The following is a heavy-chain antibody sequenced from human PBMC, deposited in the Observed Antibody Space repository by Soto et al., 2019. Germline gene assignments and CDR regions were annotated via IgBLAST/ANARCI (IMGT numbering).Heavy chain of an antibody. CDR1: GFTFSSYG. CDR2: ISYDGSNK. J-gene: IGHJ4*02. Sequence: SLRLSCAASGFTFSSYGMHWVRQAPGKGLEWVAVISYDGSNKYYADSVKGRFTISRDNSKNTLYLQMNSLRAEDTAVYYCAKDRVPYDSSGYFDYWGQGTLVTVSS. D-gene: IGHD3-22*01. V-gene: IGHV3-30*18. CDR3: AKDRVPYDSSGYFDY.